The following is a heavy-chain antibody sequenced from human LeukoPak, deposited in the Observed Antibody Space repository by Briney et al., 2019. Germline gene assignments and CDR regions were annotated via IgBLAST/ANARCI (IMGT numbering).Heavy chain of an antibody. D-gene: IGHD3-3*01. CDR2: IYYSGST. V-gene: IGHV4-59*01. CDR3: ARIGFGVVTFPDY. Sequence: SETLSLTCTVSGGSISSYYWSWLRQPPGKGLEWIGYIYYSGSTNYNPSLRSRVTISVDTSKNQFSLRLSSVTAADTAVYFCARIGFGVVTFPDYWGQGTLVTVSS. J-gene: IGHJ4*02. CDR1: GGSISSYY.